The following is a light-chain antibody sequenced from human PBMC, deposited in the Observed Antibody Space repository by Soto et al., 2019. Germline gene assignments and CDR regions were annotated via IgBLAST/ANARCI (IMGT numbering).Light chain of an antibody. J-gene: IGKJ2*01. V-gene: IGKV1-39*01. CDR1: QSISNY. CDR3: QQSYSAPHT. Sequence: DIPMTQSPSSLYASVGDRVTITCRASQSISNYLNWYQQKPGKAPKLLIYAASSLQSGVPSRFSGGGSGTDFILSISSLQPEDFASYYCQQSYSAPHTFGQGTKLGIK. CDR2: AAS.